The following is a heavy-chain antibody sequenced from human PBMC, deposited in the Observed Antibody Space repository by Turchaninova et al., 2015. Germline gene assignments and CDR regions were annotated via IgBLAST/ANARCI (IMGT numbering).Heavy chain of an antibody. CDR3: ARGGGLDALDV. V-gene: IGHV4-34*01. D-gene: IGHD3/OR15-3a*01. CDR1: GGAFPGYY. Sequence: QVQLQQWGAGLLKPSETLSLTWAVYGGAFPGYYWSWIRQPPGKGLEWIGEINHSGSTNYNPSLKSRATISVDMSKNQFSLKVSSLTAADTAVYYCARGGGLDALDVWGQGTTVTVSS. J-gene: IGHJ6*02. CDR2: INHSGST.